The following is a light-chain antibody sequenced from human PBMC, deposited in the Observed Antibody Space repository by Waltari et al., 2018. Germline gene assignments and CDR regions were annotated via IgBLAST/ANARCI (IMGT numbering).Light chain of an antibody. CDR3: QQFNSHPYT. V-gene: IGKV1-9*01. CDR2: AAS. CDR1: QGISSY. J-gene: IGKJ2*01. Sequence: IQLTQSPSSLSASVGARVSITCRARQGISSYLAWYQQKPGKAPKLLIYAASTLQSGVPSRFSGSGSGSDFTLTISSLQPEDFAIYFCQQFNSHPYTFGQGTKLEI.